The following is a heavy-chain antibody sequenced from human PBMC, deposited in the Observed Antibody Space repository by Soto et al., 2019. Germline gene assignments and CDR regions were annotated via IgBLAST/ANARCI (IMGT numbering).Heavy chain of an antibody. Sequence: GGSLRLSCAASGFTFSSYAMSWVRQAPGKGLEWVSAISGSGGSTYYADSVKGRFTISRDNSKNTLYLQMNSLRAEDTAVYYCAKEGDDCSSTSCPFDYWGQGTLVTVS. CDR2: ISGSGGST. V-gene: IGHV3-23*01. CDR1: GFTFSSYA. CDR3: AKEGDDCSSTSCPFDY. J-gene: IGHJ4*02. D-gene: IGHD2-2*01.